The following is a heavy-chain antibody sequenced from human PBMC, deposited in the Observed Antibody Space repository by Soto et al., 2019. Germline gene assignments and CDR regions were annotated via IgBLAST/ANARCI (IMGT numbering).Heavy chain of an antibody. D-gene: IGHD2-2*01. CDR1: GYSFTSYW. V-gene: IGHV5-10-1*01. CDR3: ARRGPPAYCSSTSCYFFGMDV. CDR2: IDPSDSYT. Sequence: ESLTISRKGSGYSFTSYWISLVRQMPGKGLEWMGRIDPSDSYTNYSPSFQGHVTISADKSISTAYLQWSSLKASDTAMYYCARRGPPAYCSSTSCYFFGMDVWGQGTTVTVSS. J-gene: IGHJ6*02.